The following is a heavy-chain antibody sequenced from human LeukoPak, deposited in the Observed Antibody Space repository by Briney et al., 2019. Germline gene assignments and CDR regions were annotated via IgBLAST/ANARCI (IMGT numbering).Heavy chain of an antibody. Sequence: GGSLRLPCAPSVFTLSNAWMSWVRQAPRKGLEWAGRIKSKTDGGTTDYAAPVKGRFTISRDDSKNTLYLQMNSLKTEDTAVYYCTTDYCSSTSCSGGQGTLVTVS. CDR1: VFTLSNAW. CDR2: IKSKTDGGTT. V-gene: IGHV3-15*01. CDR3: TTDYCSSTSCS. J-gene: IGHJ4*02. D-gene: IGHD2-2*01.